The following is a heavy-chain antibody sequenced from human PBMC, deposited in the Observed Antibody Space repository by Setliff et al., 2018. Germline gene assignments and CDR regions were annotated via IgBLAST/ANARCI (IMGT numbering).Heavy chain of an antibody. V-gene: IGHV1-18*01. CDR3: SRLVRYCTTSTCQRVSGAKS. CDR2: ISGHTGNT. J-gene: IGHJ5*02. CDR1: GYKFSDYG. D-gene: IGHD2-8*01. Sequence: ASVKVSCKASGYKFSDYGIPWVRQAPGQGLEWMGWISGHTGNTYYAHQIQGRVTMTTDTSTGTAYMELKTLRSDDTTVYYCSRLVRYCTTSTCQRVSGAKSWCQGTLVTVSS.